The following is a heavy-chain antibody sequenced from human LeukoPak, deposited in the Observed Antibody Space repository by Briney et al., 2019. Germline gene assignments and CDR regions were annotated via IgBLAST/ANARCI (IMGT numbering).Heavy chain of an antibody. D-gene: IGHD1-1*01. CDR3: ARVSRGNDWFDP. Sequence: PSETLSLTCTVSGGSISSSSYYWGWIRQPPGKGLEWIGSIYYSGSTYYNPSLKSRVTISVDTSKNQFSLKLSSVTAADTAVYYCARVSRGNDWFDPWGQGTLVTVSS. CDR1: GGSISSSSYY. V-gene: IGHV4-39*07. J-gene: IGHJ5*02. CDR2: IYYSGST.